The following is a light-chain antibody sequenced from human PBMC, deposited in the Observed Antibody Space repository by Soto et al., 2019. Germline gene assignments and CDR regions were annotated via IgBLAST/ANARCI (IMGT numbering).Light chain of an antibody. J-gene: IGKJ4*01. CDR3: QQYSSSPLT. V-gene: IGKV3-20*01. CDR2: GAS. CDR1: QSVSSSY. Sequence: EIVLTLSPGTLSLSPGERATLSCRASQSVSSSYLAWYQQKPGQAPRLLIYGASSRATGIPDRFSGSGSGTDFTLTISRLEPEDFAVYYCQQYSSSPLTFGGGTKVEIK.